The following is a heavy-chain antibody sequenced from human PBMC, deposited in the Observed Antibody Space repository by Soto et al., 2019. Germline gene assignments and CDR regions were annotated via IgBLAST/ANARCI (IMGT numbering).Heavy chain of an antibody. D-gene: IGHD2-21*02. V-gene: IGHV3-30*18. CDR2: ISYDGTNK. Sequence: QMQLVESGGGEVQPGRSLTISCAASGFTFSTYGMHWVRQTPGKGLEWVAVISYDGTNKFYSDSVKGRFTISRDNFKNTLTLQMNSLRADDTAVYSCAKDLQSYGDYDYYCY. CDR3: AKDLQSYGDYDYYCY. J-gene: IGHJ6*03. CDR1: GFTFSTYG.